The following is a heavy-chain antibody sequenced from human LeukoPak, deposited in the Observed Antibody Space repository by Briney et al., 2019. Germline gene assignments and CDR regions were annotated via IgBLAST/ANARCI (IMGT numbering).Heavy chain of an antibody. D-gene: IGHD3-9*01. CDR2: INQGGSEK. Sequence: GSLSLSCAASGFTFNSYWMSWVRQAPGQGLDWVANINQGGSEKHYVDSVSGRFTISRDNAKNSLYLQMNSLRDEDTSIYYCARDFGTTGYDLYDYWGQGTLVTVSS. CDR1: GFTFNSYW. V-gene: IGHV3-7*01. J-gene: IGHJ4*02. CDR3: ARDFGTTGYDLYDY.